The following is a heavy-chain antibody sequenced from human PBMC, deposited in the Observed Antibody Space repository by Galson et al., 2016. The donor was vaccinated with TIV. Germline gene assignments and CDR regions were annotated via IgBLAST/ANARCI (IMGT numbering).Heavy chain of an antibody. Sequence: SLRLSCAASGFSISDYWMNWVRQAPGKGLEWVANIKQDGSEIYYVDAVKGRFTISRDNDKNSVVLRMNSLRAEDTAVYYCVRAIATLGSFWGQGTLVTVSS. CDR2: IKQDGSEI. CDR1: GFSISDYW. J-gene: IGHJ4*02. CDR3: VRAIATLGSF. V-gene: IGHV3-7*03. D-gene: IGHD6-13*01.